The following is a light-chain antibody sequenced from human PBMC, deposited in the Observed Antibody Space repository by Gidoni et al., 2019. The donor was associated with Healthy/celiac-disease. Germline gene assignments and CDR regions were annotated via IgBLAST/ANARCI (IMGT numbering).Light chain of an antibody. CDR1: QSISSY. V-gene: IGKV1-39*01. CDR2: AAS. CDR3: QQSYSTPFT. Sequence: DIQMPPSPSSLSASGGDSVTITCRASQSISSYLNWYQQKPGKAPKHLIYAASSLQSGVPSRFSGSVPGTDFTLTISSLQPEDFATYYCQQSYSTPFTFGPGTKVEIK. J-gene: IGKJ3*01.